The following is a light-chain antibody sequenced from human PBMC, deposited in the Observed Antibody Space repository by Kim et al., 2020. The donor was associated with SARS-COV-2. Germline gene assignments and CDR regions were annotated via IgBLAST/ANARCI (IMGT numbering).Light chain of an antibody. J-gene: IGLJ2*01. Sequence: ALGQTVRITFQGDSLRSYYATWYQQKPGQAPILVIYGKNNRPSGIPDRFSGSSSGNTASLTITGTQAGDEADYYCNSRDSNDNVVFGGVTQLTVL. CDR1: SLRSYY. V-gene: IGLV3-19*01. CDR3: NSRDSNDNVV. CDR2: GKN.